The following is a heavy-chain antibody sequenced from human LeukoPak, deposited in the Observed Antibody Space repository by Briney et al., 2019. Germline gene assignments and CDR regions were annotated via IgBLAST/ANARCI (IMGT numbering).Heavy chain of an antibody. D-gene: IGHD2-21*01. CDR2: SNAGNGNT. V-gene: IGHV1-3*02. J-gene: IGHJ6*03. CDR1: GYTFTSYA. CDR3: ARGREQLAQFVVIAYYMDA. Sequence: ASVKVSCKASGYTFTSYAMHWVRQAPGQRLEWMGWSNAGNGNTKYSQEFQGRVTITRNTSISTAYMELSSLRSEDTAVYYCARGREQLAQFVVIAYYMDAWGKGTTVTVSS.